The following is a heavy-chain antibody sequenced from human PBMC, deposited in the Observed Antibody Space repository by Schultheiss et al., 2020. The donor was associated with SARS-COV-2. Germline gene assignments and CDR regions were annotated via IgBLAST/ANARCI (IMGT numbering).Heavy chain of an antibody. CDR3: AKGLPGTTVSAFDI. Sequence: GGSLRLSCAASGLTFSNFAMTWVRQAPGKGLEWVSGISGSGGSTYYAGSVKGRFTISRDNSKNTMYLRMNSLRAEDTAVYYCAKGLPGTTVSAFDIWGQGTMVIVSS. D-gene: IGHD4-11*01. V-gene: IGHV3-23*01. CDR1: GLTFSNFA. CDR2: ISGSGGST. J-gene: IGHJ3*02.